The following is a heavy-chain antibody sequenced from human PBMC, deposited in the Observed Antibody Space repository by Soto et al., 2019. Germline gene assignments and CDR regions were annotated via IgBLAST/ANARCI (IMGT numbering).Heavy chain of an antibody. D-gene: IGHD3-22*01. J-gene: IGHJ4*02. CDR1: GYTLRSYG. Sequence: VASVKVSCKASGYTLRSYGISWVRQAPGQGLEWVGWISAYNGDTHYAPKFQDRITLTTETSTDTAYMELRSLRLDDTAVYYCARDWSRYYDNSGLIWFYWGQGSLVTVSS. CDR3: ARDWSRYYDNSGLIWFY. V-gene: IGHV1-18*04. CDR2: ISAYNGDT.